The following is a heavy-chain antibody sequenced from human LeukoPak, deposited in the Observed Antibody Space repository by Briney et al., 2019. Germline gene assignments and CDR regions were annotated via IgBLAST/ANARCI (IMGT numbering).Heavy chain of an antibody. Sequence: ASVTVSCKYSGYTFTSYDINWVRQATGQGLEWMGWMNPNSGNRGYAQKFQGRFTMTRDTTISTAYMELSGLRYEDTAVYYCARVYGDIDYWGQGTLVTVSS. CDR3: ARVYGDIDY. D-gene: IGHD2/OR15-2a*01. V-gene: IGHV1-8*01. CDR1: GYTFTSYD. CDR2: MNPNSGNR. J-gene: IGHJ4*02.